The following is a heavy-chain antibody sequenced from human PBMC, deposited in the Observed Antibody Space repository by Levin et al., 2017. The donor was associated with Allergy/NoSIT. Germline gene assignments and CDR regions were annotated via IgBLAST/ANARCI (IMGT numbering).Heavy chain of an antibody. J-gene: IGHJ6*03. CDR3: AKKSDYYYYYMDV. CDR1: GFTFSSYG. CDR2: ISYDGSNK. V-gene: IGHV3-30*18. Sequence: GESLKISCAASGFTFSSYGMHWVRQAPGKGLEWVAVISYDGSNKYYADSVKGGFTISRDNSKNTLYLQMNSLRAEDTAVYYCAKKSDYYYYYMDVWGKGTTVTVSS.